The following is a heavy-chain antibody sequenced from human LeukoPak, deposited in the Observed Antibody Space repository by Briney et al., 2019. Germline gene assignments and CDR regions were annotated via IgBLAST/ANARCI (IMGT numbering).Heavy chain of an antibody. CDR3: ARGREAYYYDSSGYGGLDY. D-gene: IGHD3-22*01. J-gene: IGHJ4*02. CDR1: GYPINIDYS. CDR2: ISPKGIT. Sequence: SETLSLTCFVSGYPINIDYSWGWIRQSPGKGLEWIGVISPKGITYYNPSLRGRVSISPDTSKNQFSLKLSSVTAADTAVYYCARGREAYYYDSSGYGGLDYWGQGTLVTVSS. V-gene: IGHV4-38-2*02.